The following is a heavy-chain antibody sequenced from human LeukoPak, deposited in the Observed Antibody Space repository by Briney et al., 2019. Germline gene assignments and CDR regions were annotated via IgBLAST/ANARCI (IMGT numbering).Heavy chain of an antibody. Sequence: SETLSLTCTVSGGSIGSSYYYWGWIRQPPGRGLEWIGSIYYSGSTYYNPSLKSRVTISVDTSKNQFSLKVSSVTAADTAVYYCARRGTIDSGRPWNWGQGTLVTVSS. CDR3: ARRGTIDSGRPWN. V-gene: IGHV4-39*01. J-gene: IGHJ4*02. D-gene: IGHD1-26*01. CDR2: IYYSGST. CDR1: GGSIGSSYYY.